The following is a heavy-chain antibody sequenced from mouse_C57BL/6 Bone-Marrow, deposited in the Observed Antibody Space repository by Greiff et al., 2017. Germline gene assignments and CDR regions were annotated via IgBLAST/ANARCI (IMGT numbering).Heavy chain of an antibody. CDR2: IDPDIGDN. CDR1: GFNIKDDY. J-gene: IGHJ2*01. CDR3: SSFDGNYFDF. Sequence: VQLQQSGAELVRPGASVKLSCTASGFNIKDDYIHWVKQRPAQGLEWIGWIDPDIGDNEYASKFPGKTIITSDTSSNTAYLQLSSLTSEDTAVYYCSSFDGNYFDFWGQGTPLTVAS. D-gene: IGHD2-3*01. V-gene: IGHV14-4*01.